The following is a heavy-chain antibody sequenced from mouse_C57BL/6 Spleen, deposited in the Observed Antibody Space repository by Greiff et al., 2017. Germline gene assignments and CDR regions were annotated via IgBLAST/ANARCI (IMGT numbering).Heavy chain of an antibody. CDR3: AERGYDYAMDY. CDR1: GYSITSGYY. Sequence: EVKLQESGPGLVKPSPSLSLTCSVTGYSITSGYYWNWIRQFPGNKLEWIGHLSYDGSNNYNPSLKNRISITRDTSKNQFFLKLNSVTTEDTATYYCAERGYDYAMDYWGQGTSVTVS. V-gene: IGHV3-6*01. D-gene: IGHD2-2*01. J-gene: IGHJ4*01. CDR2: LSYDGSN.